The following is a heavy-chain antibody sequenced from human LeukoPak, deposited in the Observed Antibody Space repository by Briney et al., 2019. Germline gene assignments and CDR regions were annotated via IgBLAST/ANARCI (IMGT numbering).Heavy chain of an antibody. CDR3: ATRYDSTRYQF. CDR2: MLYSQST. V-gene: IGHV4-59*08. Sequence: PSETLSLTCTVSGGSITSYYLSWIRQPPGKGLEWIGYMLYSQSTRYNPALKSRVTMSMDTSKNQVSLKLRSVTAADTAVYYCATRYDSTRYQFWGRGTLVTVSS. CDR1: GGSITSYY. D-gene: IGHD6-13*01. J-gene: IGHJ4*02.